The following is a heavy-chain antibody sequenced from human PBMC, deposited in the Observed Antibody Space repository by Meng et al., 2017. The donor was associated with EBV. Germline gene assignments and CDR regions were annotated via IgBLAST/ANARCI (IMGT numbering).Heavy chain of an antibody. CDR3: ARDFCGGDCYLFDY. V-gene: IGHV1-46*01. Sequence: VESGAGVKKPGAPWKVLCKASGYTFTSYYMHWGRQAPGQGLEWMGIINPSGGSTSYAQKFQGRVTMTRDTSTSTVYMELSSLRSEDTAVYYCARDFCGGDCYLFDYWGQGTLVTVSS. D-gene: IGHD2-21*01. CDR2: INPSGGST. CDR1: GYTFTSYY. J-gene: IGHJ4*02.